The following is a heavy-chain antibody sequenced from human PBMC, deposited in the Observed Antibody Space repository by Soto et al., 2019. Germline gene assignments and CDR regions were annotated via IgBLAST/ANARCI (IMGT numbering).Heavy chain of an antibody. CDR2: IKSKTDGGTT. Sequence: GGSLRLSCAASGFTFSNAWMNWVRQAPGKGLEWVGRIKSKTDGGTTDYAAPVKGRFTISRDDSKNTLYLQMNSLKTEDTAVYYCTTAQRLYYDILTGYWGHDAFDIWGQGTMVTVSS. J-gene: IGHJ3*02. D-gene: IGHD3-9*01. CDR1: GFTFSNAW. V-gene: IGHV3-15*07. CDR3: TTAQRLYYDILTGYWGHDAFDI.